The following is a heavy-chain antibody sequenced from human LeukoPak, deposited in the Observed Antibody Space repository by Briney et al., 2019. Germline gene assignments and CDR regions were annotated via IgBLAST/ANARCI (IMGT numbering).Heavy chain of an antibody. J-gene: IGHJ6*02. CDR1: GFNFNGYT. CDR3: ARDKPVGVRIDYHYYGMDV. Sequence: GGSLRLSCAASGFNFNGYTMSWVRQAPGKGLEWVSSITSTSNYIYYADSLKGRFTISRDNAKNSLSLQMNSLRAEDTAVYYCARDKPVGVRIDYHYYGMDVWGQGTTVTVSS. CDR2: ITSTSNYI. V-gene: IGHV3-21*01. D-gene: IGHD1-26*01.